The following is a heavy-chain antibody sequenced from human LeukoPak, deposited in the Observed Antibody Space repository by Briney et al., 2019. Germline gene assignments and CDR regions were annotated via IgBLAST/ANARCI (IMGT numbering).Heavy chain of an antibody. V-gene: IGHV3-30*04. CDR1: GFTFSSYA. J-gene: IGHJ4*02. CDR2: ISYDGSNK. CDR3: ARSMRLVRYPFDY. Sequence: PGGSLRLSCAASGFTFSSYAMHWVRQAPGKGLEWVAVISYDGSNKYYADSVKGRFTISRDNSKNTLYLQMNSLRAEDTAVYYCARSMRLVRYPFDYWGQGTLVTVSS. D-gene: IGHD6-19*01.